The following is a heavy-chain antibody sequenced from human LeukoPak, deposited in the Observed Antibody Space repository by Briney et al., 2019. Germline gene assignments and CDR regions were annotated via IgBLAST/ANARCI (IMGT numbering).Heavy chain of an antibody. CDR3: ARTRTGWYFDY. Sequence: GGSLRLSCAASGFTFSSYSMNWVRQAPGKGLEWVSYISTSGNIIYYADSVKGRFTISRDTAKSSLYLQMNSLRAEDTAVYYCARTRTGWYFDYWGLGTLVTVSS. J-gene: IGHJ4*02. CDR2: ISTSGNII. CDR1: GFTFSSYS. V-gene: IGHV3-48*01. D-gene: IGHD6-19*01.